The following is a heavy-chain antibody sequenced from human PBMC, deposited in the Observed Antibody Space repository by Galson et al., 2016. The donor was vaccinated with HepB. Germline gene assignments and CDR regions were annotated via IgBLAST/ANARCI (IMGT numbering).Heavy chain of an antibody. J-gene: IGHJ4*02. CDR2: ISGSATST. Sequence: SLRLSCAASGFTFSSHAMSWVRQAPGKGLEWVSVISGSATSTYYADFVKGRFTISRDNSKNTVYLYMSDLSAGDTAVYYCGKHGGFDYWGQGARVTVSS. CDR3: GKHGGFDY. CDR1: GFTFSSHA. V-gene: IGHV3-23*01. D-gene: IGHD3-16*01.